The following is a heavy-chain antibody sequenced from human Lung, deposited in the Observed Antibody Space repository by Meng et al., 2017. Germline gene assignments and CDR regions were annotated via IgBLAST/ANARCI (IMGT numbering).Heavy chain of an antibody. CDR2: IRNKANSYNT. J-gene: IGHJ4*02. Sequence: EVQLVESGGGLVQPGGSLRLSCSASGFIFSAHYMDWVRQAPGKGLEWVGRIRNKANSYNTQYAASVKGRFTISRDDSNDSLYLQMNSLETEDTAVYYCARQGRERSRWNTFDHWGQGTLVTVSS. D-gene: IGHD1/OR15-1a*01. V-gene: IGHV3-72*01. CDR3: ARQGRERSRWNTFDH. CDR1: GFIFSAHY.